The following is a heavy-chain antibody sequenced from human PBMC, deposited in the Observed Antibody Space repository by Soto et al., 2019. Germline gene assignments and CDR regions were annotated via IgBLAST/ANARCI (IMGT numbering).Heavy chain of an antibody. CDR1: GGSISSGDYY. J-gene: IGHJ4*02. CDR2: MYYSGST. V-gene: IGHV4-30-4*01. Sequence: QVQLQESGPGLVKPSQTLSLTCTVSGGSISSGDYYWSWIRQPPGKGLEWIGYMYYSGSTYYNPSLKSRVTISVDTSKNQFSLKLSSVTAADTAVYYCDRWLGYGPHFDYWGQGTLVTVSS. CDR3: DRWLGYGPHFDY. D-gene: IGHD5-12*01.